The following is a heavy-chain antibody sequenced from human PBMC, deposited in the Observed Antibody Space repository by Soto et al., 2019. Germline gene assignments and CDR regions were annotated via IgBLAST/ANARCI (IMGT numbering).Heavy chain of an antibody. V-gene: IGHV4-59*12. CDR3: ARVPGP. J-gene: IGHJ5*02. CDR1: GGSISRYY. D-gene: IGHD7-27*01. CDR2: MYNTGST. Sequence: PSETLSLTCTVSGGSISRYYWSCIRQPPGKGLEWIGYMYNTGSTVYNPPFKSRVTISVDTSKNQFSLKLSSVTAADTAVYYCARVPGPWGQGTLVTVS.